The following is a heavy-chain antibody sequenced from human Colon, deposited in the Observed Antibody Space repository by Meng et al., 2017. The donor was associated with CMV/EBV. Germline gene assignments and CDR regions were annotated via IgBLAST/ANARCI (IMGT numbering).Heavy chain of an antibody. CDR3: VRSSGWSLFDY. CDR2: IRSDGSAT. Sequence: QVRLWKLGAGVKEPGASVKVSCKTSGYTFSDYYMHWVRQAPGQGLEWMGWIRSDGSATNYAQKFRGRVTMTRDASVSTAYMELSGLTSDDTAVYFCVRSSGWSLFDYWGPGALVTVSS. CDR1: GYTFSDYY. D-gene: IGHD6-19*01. V-gene: IGHV1-2*02. J-gene: IGHJ4*02.